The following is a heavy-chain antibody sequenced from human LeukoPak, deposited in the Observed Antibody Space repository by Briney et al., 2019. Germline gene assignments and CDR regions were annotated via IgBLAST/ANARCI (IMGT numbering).Heavy chain of an antibody. CDR3: VVPIARDRGAPGDL. V-gene: IGHV3-23*01. D-gene: IGHD3-10*01. CDR1: GFTFSSYA. Sequence: GGSLRLSCAASGFTFSSYAMSGVRQAPGKGLEWVSAFSGSGGSTNYADSVKGRFTISRDNSKNTLYLQMNSLRAEDTAVYYCVVPIARDRGAPGDLWGRGTRVTVSS. CDR2: FSGSGGST. J-gene: IGHJ5*02.